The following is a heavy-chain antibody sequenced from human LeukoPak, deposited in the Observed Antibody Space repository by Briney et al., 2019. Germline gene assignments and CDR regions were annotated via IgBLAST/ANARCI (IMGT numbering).Heavy chain of an antibody. Sequence: SETLSLTCAVYGGSFSGYYWSWIRQPPGKGLEWIGEINHSGSTNYNPSLKSRVTISVDTSKNQFSLKLSSVTAADTAVYYCARGRIRYGSGSYKVYYYYGKDVWGQGTTVTVSS. J-gene: IGHJ6*02. CDR2: INHSGST. V-gene: IGHV4-34*01. D-gene: IGHD3-10*01. CDR3: ARGRIRYGSGSYKVYYYYGKDV. CDR1: GGSFSGYY.